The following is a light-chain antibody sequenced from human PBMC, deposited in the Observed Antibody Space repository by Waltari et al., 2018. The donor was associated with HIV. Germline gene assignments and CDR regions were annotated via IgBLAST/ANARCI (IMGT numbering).Light chain of an antibody. J-gene: IGLJ3*02. CDR1: ALPKAY. CDR2: KDS. Sequence: SYELTQPPSVSVSPGQTSSITCTRSALPKAYATWYQQKPGQAPVLVIYKDSERPSGIPERFSGSSSGTTVTLTISGVQAEDEADYYCQSADSSGAYRVFGGGTKLTVL. V-gene: IGLV3-25*03. CDR3: QSADSSGAYRV.